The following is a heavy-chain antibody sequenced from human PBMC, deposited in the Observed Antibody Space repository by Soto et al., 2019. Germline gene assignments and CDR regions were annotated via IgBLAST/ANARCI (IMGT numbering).Heavy chain of an antibody. J-gene: IGHJ4*02. CDR1: GLTFSNYW. D-gene: IGHD2-2*01. CDR3: ALPARECSSSGGAN. CDR2: INQDGSES. Sequence: EVQLVESGGGLVQPGGSLRLSCVVSGLTFSNYWMSWVRQAPGKGLEWVANINQDGSESYYVDSVKGRCTISRDNAKNSLYLQMTSLRAEDTAVYYCALPARECSSSGGANWGQGTLVTVSS. V-gene: IGHV3-7*01.